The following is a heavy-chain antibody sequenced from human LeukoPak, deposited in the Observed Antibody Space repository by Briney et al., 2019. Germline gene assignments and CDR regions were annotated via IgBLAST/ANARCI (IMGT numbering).Heavy chain of an antibody. J-gene: IGHJ6*02. V-gene: IGHV3-53*01. CDR3: ANLPPRWDTAHYYYGMDV. CDR1: GFTVSSNY. CDR2: IYSGGST. D-gene: IGHD5-18*01. Sequence: GGSLRLSCAASGFTVSSNYMSWVRQAPGKGLEWVSVIYSGGSTYYADSVKGRFTISRDNSKNTLYLQMNSLRAEDTAVYYCANLPPRWDTAHYYYGMDVWGQGTTVTVSS.